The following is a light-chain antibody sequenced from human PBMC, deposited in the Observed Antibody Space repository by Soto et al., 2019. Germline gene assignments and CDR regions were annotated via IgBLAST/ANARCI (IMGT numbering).Light chain of an antibody. Sequence: EVVRTPSPATLSVSPEERATLSCRASQSVSSNLAWYQQKPGQAPRLLIYGASTRATGIPARFSGSGSGTEFTLTISSLQSEDFAVYYCQQYNNWPLTVGGGAKVDIK. CDR3: QQYNNWPLT. J-gene: IGKJ4*01. V-gene: IGKV3-15*01. CDR2: GAS. CDR1: QSVSSN.